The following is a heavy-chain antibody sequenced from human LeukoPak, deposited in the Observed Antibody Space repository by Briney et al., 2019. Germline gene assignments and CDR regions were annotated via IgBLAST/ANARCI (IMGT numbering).Heavy chain of an antibody. CDR2: INPNSGDT. CDR1: GYTFTAYS. J-gene: IGHJ6*02. CDR3: ARGTRAGGSLWGHYYYYAVDV. D-gene: IGHD3-16*01. Sequence: GASVKVSCKSSGYTFTAYSIHWVRQAPGQGLEWVGWINPNSGDTSYAQKFQGRVTMTRDTSIGTAYMELSRLRSDDTAVYFCARGTRAGGSLWGHYYYYAVDVWGQGTAVTVSS. V-gene: IGHV1-2*02.